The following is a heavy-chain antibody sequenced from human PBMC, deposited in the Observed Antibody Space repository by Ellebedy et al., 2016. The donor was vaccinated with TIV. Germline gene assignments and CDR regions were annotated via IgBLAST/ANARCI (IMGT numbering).Heavy chain of an antibody. V-gene: IGHV4-4*08. Sequence: GSLRLSCTVSGVSISSSYWSWIRQPPGKGLEWIGYISPSGSTNYSPSLKSRVTISVDTSKNHFSLKLKSVTADDTAVYYCARTFTERLGGLTTHWVLDYWGQGSLATASS. CDR2: ISPSGST. CDR1: GVSISSSY. J-gene: IGHJ4*02. D-gene: IGHD4-11*01. CDR3: ARTFTERLGGLTTHWVLDY.